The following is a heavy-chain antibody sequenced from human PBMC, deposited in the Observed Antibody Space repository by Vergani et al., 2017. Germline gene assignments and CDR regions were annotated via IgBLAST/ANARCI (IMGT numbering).Heavy chain of an antibody. CDR2: MYHSGSN. CDR3: GRVADFYGLGSRLLDL. Sequence: QVRLQESGPGLVKPSETLSLTCSVSGGSMSGYHWSWIRQPPGKELEWIGYMYHSGSNNYNPSLETRVTISGDTSKNQFSLKLNSVTAADTAVYYCGRVADFYGLGSRLLDLWGQGILVTVSS. CDR1: GGSMSGYH. D-gene: IGHD3-10*01. V-gene: IGHV4-59*01. J-gene: IGHJ5*02.